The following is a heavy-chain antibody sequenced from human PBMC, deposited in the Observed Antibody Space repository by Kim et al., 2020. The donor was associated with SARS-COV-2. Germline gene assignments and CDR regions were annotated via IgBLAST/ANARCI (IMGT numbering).Heavy chain of an antibody. J-gene: IGHJ4*02. CDR1: GGSISSGDYY. V-gene: IGHV4-30-4*01. Sequence: SETLSLTCTVSGGSISSGDYYWNWIRQPPGKGLEWIGYIYYSGSTYYNPSVKSRVTISIDTSKIQFSLKLSSVTAADTAVYYCARGYDSSGYRLDYWGQGTLVTVSS. CDR3: ARGYDSSGYRLDY. CDR2: IYYSGST. D-gene: IGHD3-22*01.